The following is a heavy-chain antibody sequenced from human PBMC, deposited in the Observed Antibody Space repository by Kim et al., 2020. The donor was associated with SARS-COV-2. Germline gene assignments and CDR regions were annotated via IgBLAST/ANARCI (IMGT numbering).Heavy chain of an antibody. Sequence: SETLSLTCSVSGAFVTTYYWSWIRQPPGKGLEWIGYFYYTGNINYNPSLKSRVTISGDTSKNQFSLKLSSVTAADTALYYCARHGSSYEYFFDYWGPG. CDR1: GAFVTTYY. J-gene: IGHJ4*02. V-gene: IGHV4-59*02. D-gene: IGHD6-13*01. CDR3: ARHGSSYEYFFDY. CDR2: FYYTGNI.